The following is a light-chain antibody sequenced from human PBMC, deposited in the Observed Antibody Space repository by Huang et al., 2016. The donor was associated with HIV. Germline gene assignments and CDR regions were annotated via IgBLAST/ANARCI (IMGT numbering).Light chain of an antibody. Sequence: EIVLTQSPGTLSLSLGERATLSCRASQTVNSTYLAWYQQKPGQAPRLLIYGASSRATGIPDRFSGSGSGTDFTLTITRREPEDFAVYYCQQFGMSPWTFGQGTKVDIK. CDR2: GAS. J-gene: IGKJ1*01. V-gene: IGKV3-20*01. CDR1: QTVNSTY. CDR3: QQFGMSPWT.